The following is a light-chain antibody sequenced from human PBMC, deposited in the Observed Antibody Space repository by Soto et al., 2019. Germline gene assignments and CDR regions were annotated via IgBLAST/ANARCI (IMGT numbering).Light chain of an antibody. V-gene: IGLV2-14*01. Sequence: QSVLTQPASVSGSPGQSITISCTGTSSDVGGYNYVSWYQQHPGKAPKRMIYDVSNRPSGVSNRFSGSKSGNTASLTISGLQAEDEADYYCSSYTSSSTLEVFGGGTKLTVL. CDR1: SSDVGGYNY. CDR2: DVS. J-gene: IGLJ2*01. CDR3: SSYTSSSTLEV.